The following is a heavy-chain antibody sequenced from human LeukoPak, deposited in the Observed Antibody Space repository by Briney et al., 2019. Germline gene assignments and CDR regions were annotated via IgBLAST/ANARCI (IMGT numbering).Heavy chain of an antibody. CDR3: VRWAYYDTSFDY. D-gene: IGHD3-22*01. V-gene: IGHV4-39*07. Sequence: PSETLSLTCTVSGGSISSSSYYWGWIRQPPGKGLEWIGSIYYSGSTYYNPSLKSRVTISVDTSKNQFSLKLSSVTAADTAVYYCVRWAYYDTSFDYWGQGTLVTVSS. CDR1: GGSISSSSYY. CDR2: IYYSGST. J-gene: IGHJ4*02.